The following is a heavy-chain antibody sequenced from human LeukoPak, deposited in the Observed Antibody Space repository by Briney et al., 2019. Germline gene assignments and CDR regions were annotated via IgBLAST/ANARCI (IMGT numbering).Heavy chain of an antibody. V-gene: IGHV1-69*06. J-gene: IGHJ6*03. Sequence: SVKVSCKASGGTFSSYAISWVRQAPGQGLEWMGGIIPIFGTANYAQKFQGRVTITADKSTSTAYMELSSLRSEDTAVYYCASNYVWGSYRSPGYYYYYMDVWGKGTTVTVSS. CDR3: ASNYVWGSYRSPGYYYYYMDV. CDR2: IIPIFGTA. D-gene: IGHD3-16*02. CDR1: GGTFSSYA.